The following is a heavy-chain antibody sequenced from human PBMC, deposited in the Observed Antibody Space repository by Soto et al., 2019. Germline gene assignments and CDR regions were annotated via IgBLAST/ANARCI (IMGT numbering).Heavy chain of an antibody. CDR1: GFTFDNYA. CDR3: AKGTADTGIFDY. V-gene: IGHV3-23*01. D-gene: IGHD1-26*01. Sequence: EVQLLKSGGGLVQPGGSLRVSCAASGFTFDNYAMNWVRQAPGKGLEWVSTISATGGSTYHADSVKGRFTISRDNSKNTLYLQMNSLTAEHTAVYYCAKGTADTGIFDYWGQGSLVTVSS. CDR2: ISATGGST. J-gene: IGHJ4*02.